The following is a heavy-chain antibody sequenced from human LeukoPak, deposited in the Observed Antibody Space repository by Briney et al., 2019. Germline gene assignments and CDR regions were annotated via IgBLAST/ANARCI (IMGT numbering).Heavy chain of an antibody. CDR2: IYTSGST. D-gene: IGHD3-22*01. V-gene: IGHV4-61*02. Sequence: ASQTLSLTCAVSGGSISSGSYYWSWIRQPAGKGLEWIGRIYTSGSTNYNPSLKSRVTMSVDRSKNQFSLKLSSVTAADTAVYYCARESGAIVVVIGVAFDIWGQGTLVTVPS. CDR1: GGSISSGSYY. CDR3: ARESGAIVVVIGVAFDI. J-gene: IGHJ4*02.